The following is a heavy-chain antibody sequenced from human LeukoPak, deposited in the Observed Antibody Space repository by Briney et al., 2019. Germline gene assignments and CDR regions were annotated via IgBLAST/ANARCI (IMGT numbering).Heavy chain of an antibody. J-gene: IGHJ4*02. CDR3: VTYYFDSSGPKKNY. V-gene: IGHV4-34*01. D-gene: IGHD3-22*01. Sequence: SETLSLTCAMSGGSFAGYFWSWIRQSPGKGLEWIGEINHSGSTNYNPSLKSRVTISVDTSKKQFSLKLSSVTAADTAVYYCVTYYFDSSGPKKNYWGQGTLVTVSS. CDR2: INHSGST. CDR1: GGSFAGYF.